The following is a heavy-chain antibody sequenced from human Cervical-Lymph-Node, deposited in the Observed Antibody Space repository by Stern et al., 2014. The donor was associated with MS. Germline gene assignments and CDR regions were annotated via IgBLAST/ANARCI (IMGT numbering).Heavy chain of an antibody. V-gene: IGHV1-24*01. CDR3: ATDPCVV. J-gene: IGHJ4*02. CDR1: GHPLSELA. CDR2: FDPEDGET. D-gene: IGHD2-21*01. Sequence: QVQLVQSGAEVKKPGASVTVSCNVAGHPLSELAMHWLRQLPTRGLEWMGQFDPEDGETVYAQQFQGRLSMTEDTSTGTAYMTLTALRSEDTAVYYCATDPCVVWGPGTLVTVSS.